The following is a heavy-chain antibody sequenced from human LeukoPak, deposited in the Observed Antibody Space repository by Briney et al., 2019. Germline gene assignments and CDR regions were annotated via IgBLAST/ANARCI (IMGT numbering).Heavy chain of an antibody. D-gene: IGHD6-13*01. CDR1: GGSISSGDYY. CDR2: IYYSGST. J-gene: IGHJ4*02. V-gene: IGHV4-30-4*01. CDR3: ARGIAAAGIDY. Sequence: SETLSLTCTVSGGSISSGDYYWSWIRQPPGKGLEWIGYIYYSGSTYYNPSLKSRVTISVDTSKNQFSLKLSSVTAADTAVYYCARGIAAAGIDYWGQGTLVTVSS.